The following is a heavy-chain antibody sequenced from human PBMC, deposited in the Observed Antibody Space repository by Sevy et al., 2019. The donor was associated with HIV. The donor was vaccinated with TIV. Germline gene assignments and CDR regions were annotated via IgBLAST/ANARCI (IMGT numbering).Heavy chain of an antibody. J-gene: IGHJ4*02. CDR3: ARVGVRGVIIV. CDR1: GGSISSGDYY. Sequence: SETLSLTCTVSGGSISSGDYYWIWIRQPPGKGLEWSGYIYYSGSTYYNPSLKSRVTISVDTSKNQFSLKLSSVTAADTAVYYCARVGVRGVIIVWGQGTLVTVSS. D-gene: IGHD3-10*01. CDR2: IYYSGST. V-gene: IGHV4-30-4*01.